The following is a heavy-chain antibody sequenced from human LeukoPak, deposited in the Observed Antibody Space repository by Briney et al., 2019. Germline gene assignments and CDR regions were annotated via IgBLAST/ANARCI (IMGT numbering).Heavy chain of an antibody. CDR3: AKWIQLWLDAFDI. CDR1: GFTFSSYA. J-gene: IGHJ3*02. V-gene: IGHV3-23*01. D-gene: IGHD5-18*01. CDR2: ISGSGGST. Sequence: GGSLRLSCAASGFTFSSYAMSWVRQAPGKGLEWVSAISGSGGSTYYADSVKGRFTISRGNPKNTLYLQMNSLRAEDTAVYYCAKWIQLWLDAFDIWGQGTMVTVSS.